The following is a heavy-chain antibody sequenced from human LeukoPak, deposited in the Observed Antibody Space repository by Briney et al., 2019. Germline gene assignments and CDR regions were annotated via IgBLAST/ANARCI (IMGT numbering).Heavy chain of an antibody. D-gene: IGHD3-22*01. CDR2: IIPIFGTA. CDR1: GGTFSSYA. Sequence: GASVKVSCKASGGTFSSYAISWVRQAPGQGLEWMGGIIPIFGTANYAQKFQGRVTITADESTSTAYMELSSLRSEDTAVYYCASPPPYYYDSSGYLLDYWGQGTLVTVSS. CDR3: ASPPPYYYDSSGYLLDY. J-gene: IGHJ4*02. V-gene: IGHV1-69*13.